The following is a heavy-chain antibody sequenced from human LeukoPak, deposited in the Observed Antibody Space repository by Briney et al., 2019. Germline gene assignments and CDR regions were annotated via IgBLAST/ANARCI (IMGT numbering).Heavy chain of an antibody. D-gene: IGHD2-15*01. CDR3: AREKLLLGAGWFDP. CDR2: IYYSGST. CDR1: GDSVNKSQYY. V-gene: IGHV4-39*02. J-gene: IGHJ5*02. Sequence: SETLSLTCTVSGDSVNKSQYYWGWIRQPPGKGLQWIASIYYSGSTYYNPSLKSRGTISIDTSKNHFSLKLNSVTAADTAIYYCAREKLLLGAGWFDPWGQGTLVTVSS.